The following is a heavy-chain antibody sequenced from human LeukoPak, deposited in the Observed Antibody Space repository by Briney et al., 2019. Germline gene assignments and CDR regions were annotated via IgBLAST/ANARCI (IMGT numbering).Heavy chain of an antibody. D-gene: IGHD3-22*01. CDR3: AKDPYYYDSSGYFRYFDY. J-gene: IGHJ4*02. CDR2: IRYDGSNK. Sequence: GGSLRLSCAASGFTFSSYGMHWVRQAPGKGLEWVAFIRYDGSNKYYADSVKGRFTISRDNSKNTLYLQMNSLRAEDTAVYYCAKDPYYYDSSGYFRYFDYWGQGTLVTVSS. CDR1: GFTFSSYG. V-gene: IGHV3-30*02.